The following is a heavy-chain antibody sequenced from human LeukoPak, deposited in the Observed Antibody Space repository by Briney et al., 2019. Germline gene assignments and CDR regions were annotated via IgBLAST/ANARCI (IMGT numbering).Heavy chain of an antibody. V-gene: IGHV4-34*01. J-gene: IGHJ4*02. CDR3: ARRYLAYCGGDCYLFDY. CDR1: GGSFSGYY. CDR2: INHSGST. Sequence: SETLSLTCAVYGGSFSGYYWSWIRQPPGKGLEWIGEINHSGSTNYNPSLKSRVTISVDTSKNQFSLKLSSVTAADTAVYYCARRYLAYCGGDCYLFDYWGQGTLVTVSS. D-gene: IGHD2-21*02.